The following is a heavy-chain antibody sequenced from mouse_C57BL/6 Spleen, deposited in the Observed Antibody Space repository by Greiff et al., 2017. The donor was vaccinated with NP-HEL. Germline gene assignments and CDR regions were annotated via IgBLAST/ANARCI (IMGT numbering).Heavy chain of an antibody. CDR3: ASESYYAMDY. Sequence: QVQLQQPGAELVRPGSSVKLSCKASGYTFTSYWMHWVKQRPIQGLEWIGNIDPSDSETHYNQKFKDKATLTVDKSSSTAYMQLSSLTSEDSAVYYCASESYYAMDYWGQGTSVTVSS. CDR1: GYTFTSYW. J-gene: IGHJ4*01. V-gene: IGHV1-52*01. CDR2: IDPSDSET.